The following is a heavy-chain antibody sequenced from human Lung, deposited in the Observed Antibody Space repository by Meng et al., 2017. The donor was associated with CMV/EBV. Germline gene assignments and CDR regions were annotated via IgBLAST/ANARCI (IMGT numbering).Heavy chain of an antibody. J-gene: IGHJ5*01. V-gene: IGHV3-23*01. CDR3: TKHPTYIYCYLGYNWFDT. D-gene: IGHD5-18*01. CDR1: GFAFRNYA. Sequence: GGSLRLXCAATGFAFRNYAMSWFRQAPGKGLEWVSSTSGSGGATYYADSVKARFTNSRDTSKKTLYLQLNSLRVEDTAVYYCTKHPTYIYCYLGYNWFDTWGQGTLVTVSS. CDR2: TSGSGGAT.